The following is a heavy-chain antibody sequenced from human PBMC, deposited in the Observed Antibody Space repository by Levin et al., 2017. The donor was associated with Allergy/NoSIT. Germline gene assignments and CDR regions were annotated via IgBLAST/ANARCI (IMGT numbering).Heavy chain of an antibody. Sequence: SQTLSLTCSVSGGSFSTYYWSWIRQSPGKGLEWIGYFYYTGETNYNPSLASRVTISGDTSKNQFSLTLTSVTAADPAVYYCARSLRVNFEHWGQGTLVTVCS. CDR2: FYYTGET. CDR3: ARSLRVNFEH. CDR1: GGSFSTYY. V-gene: IGHV4-59*01. J-gene: IGHJ4*02. D-gene: IGHD4-17*01.